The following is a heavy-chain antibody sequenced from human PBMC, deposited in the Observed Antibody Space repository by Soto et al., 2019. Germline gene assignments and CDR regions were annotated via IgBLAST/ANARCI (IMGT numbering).Heavy chain of an antibody. CDR1: GGSISNDR. CDR2: IFASGRT. V-gene: IGHV4-4*07. D-gene: IGHD2-15*01. Sequence: SETLSLTCTVSGGSISNDRWSWVRQPAGKGLEWIGRIFASGRTNYNPSLQSRVTMSVDTSKNQFSLTMTSLAAADTAVYYCTRGTFETTPAFYWGQGIQVTVYS. CDR3: TRGTFETTPAFY. J-gene: IGHJ4*02.